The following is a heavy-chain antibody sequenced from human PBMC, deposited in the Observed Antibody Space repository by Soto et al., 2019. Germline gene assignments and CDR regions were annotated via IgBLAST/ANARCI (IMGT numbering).Heavy chain of an antibody. J-gene: IGHJ6*02. CDR1: GFPFSSYS. V-gene: IGHV3-48*02. CDR2: ISSSSSTI. Sequence: VGSLSLSCAASGFPFSSYSMNWVRQAPWKGLEWVSYISSSSSTIYYADSVKGRFTISRDNAKNSLYLQMNSLRDEDTAVYYCARESAMVYSITPLDVWGEGTTVTVS. CDR3: ARESAMVYSITPLDV. D-gene: IGHD2-8*01.